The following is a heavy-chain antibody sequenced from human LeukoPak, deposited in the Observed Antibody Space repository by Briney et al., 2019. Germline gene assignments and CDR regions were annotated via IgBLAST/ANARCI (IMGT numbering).Heavy chain of an antibody. V-gene: IGHV4-34*01. J-gene: IGHJ5*02. Sequence: SETLSLTCAVYGGSFSGYYWSWIRQPPGKGLEWIGEINHSGSTNYNPSLKSRVTISVDTSKNQFSLKLSSVTAADTAVYYCARDGGGAYYYGSGSFNWFDPWGQGTLVTVSS. CDR3: ARDGGGAYYYGSGSFNWFDP. CDR2: INHSGST. D-gene: IGHD3-10*01. CDR1: GGSFSGYY.